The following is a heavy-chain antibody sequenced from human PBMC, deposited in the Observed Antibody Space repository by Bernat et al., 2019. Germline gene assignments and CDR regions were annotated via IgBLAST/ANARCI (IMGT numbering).Heavy chain of an antibody. D-gene: IGHD6-13*01. CDR1: GFTFSSYE. J-gene: IGHJ4*02. V-gene: IGHV3-48*03. CDR2: MSSSGSTI. Sequence: EVQLVESGGGLVQPGGSLRLSCAASGFTFSSYEMNWVGQAPGKGLEWVSYMSSSGSTIYYADSVKGRYTISRDNAKNSLYLQMNSLRAEDTAVYYCARNLAAAGPAGFDYWGQGTLVTVSS. CDR3: ARNLAAAGPAGFDY.